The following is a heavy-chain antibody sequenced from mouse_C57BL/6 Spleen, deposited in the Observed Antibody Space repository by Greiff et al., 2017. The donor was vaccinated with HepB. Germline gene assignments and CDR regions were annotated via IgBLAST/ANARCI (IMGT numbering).Heavy chain of an antibody. V-gene: IGHV1-82*01. J-gene: IGHJ2*01. CDR3: AREVDYDFDY. CDR2: IYPGDGDT. D-gene: IGHD1-1*01. Sequence: VQLVESGPELVKPGASVKISCKASGYAFSSSWMNWVKQRPGKGLEWIGRIYPGDGDTNYNGKFKGKATLTADKSSSTAYMQLSSLTSEDSAVYFCAREVDYDFDYWGQGTTLTVSS. CDR1: GYAFSSSW.